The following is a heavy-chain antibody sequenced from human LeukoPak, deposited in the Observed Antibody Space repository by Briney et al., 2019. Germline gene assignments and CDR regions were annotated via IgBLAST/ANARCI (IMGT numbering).Heavy chain of an antibody. CDR2: TSYDGSNK. CDR3: AKDRRENVATVDY. V-gene: IGHV3-30*18. D-gene: IGHD5-12*01. Sequence: GGSLRLSCAASGFTLNKHGMHWVRQAPGKGLEWVAVTSYDGSNKHYADSVKGRFTISRDNSTNTLYLQMNSLRAEDTAVYYCAKDRRENVATVDYWGQGTLVTVSS. CDR1: GFTLNKHG. J-gene: IGHJ4*02.